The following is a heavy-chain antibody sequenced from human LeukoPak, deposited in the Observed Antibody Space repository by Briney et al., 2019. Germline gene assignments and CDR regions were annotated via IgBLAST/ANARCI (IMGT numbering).Heavy chain of an antibody. CDR1: GSTFSSYW. D-gene: IGHD2-21*02. CDR3: ARTSVTRDAFDI. J-gene: IGHJ3*02. Sequence: PGGSLRLSCAASGSTFSSYWMSWVRQAPGKGLEWVANIKQDGSEKYYVDSVKGRFTISRDNAKNSLYLQMNSLRAEDTAVYYCARTSVTRDAFDIWGQGTMVTVSS. CDR2: IKQDGSEK. V-gene: IGHV3-7*01.